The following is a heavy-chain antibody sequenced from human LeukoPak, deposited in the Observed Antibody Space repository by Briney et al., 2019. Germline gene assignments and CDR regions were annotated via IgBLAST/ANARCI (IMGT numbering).Heavy chain of an antibody. CDR1: GGSISSSNW. D-gene: IGHD3-9*01. CDR2: IYHSGTT. CDR3: ARDLRGSIVRYFDY. J-gene: IGHJ4*02. Sequence: SETLSLTCAVSGGSISSSNWWSWVRQPPGKGLEWIGEIYHSGTTNYNPSLKSRVTISVDKSKNQFSLKLSSVTAADTAVYYCARDLRGSIVRYFDYWGQGTLVTVSS. V-gene: IGHV4-4*02.